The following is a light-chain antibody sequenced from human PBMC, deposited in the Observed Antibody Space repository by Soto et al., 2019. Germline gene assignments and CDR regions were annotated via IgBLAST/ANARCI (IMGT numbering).Light chain of an antibody. CDR3: QQYGSTPLT. Sequence: EIVLTQSPDTLSLSPGERATLSCRASQSVRSNYLAWYQQKPGQAPRFLIYDASSRATGIPDRFSGSGSGTDFTLTISRLEPADFAVYYCQQYGSTPLTFGGGTKV. V-gene: IGKV3-20*01. CDR1: QSVRSNY. J-gene: IGKJ4*01. CDR2: DAS.